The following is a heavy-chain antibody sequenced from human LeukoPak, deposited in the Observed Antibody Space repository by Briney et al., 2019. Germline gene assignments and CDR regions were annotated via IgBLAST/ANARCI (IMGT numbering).Heavy chain of an antibody. Sequence: PSETLSLTCTVSGGSISSYHWHWIRQPPGKGLEWIGYIYYSGSTSYNPSLKSRVIISLVRSKNQFSLNLRSVTAADTAVYYCAREGSGALAGHFDYWGQGTLVTVSS. D-gene: IGHD6-19*01. CDR3: AREGSGALAGHFDY. CDR1: GGSISSYH. J-gene: IGHJ4*02. CDR2: IYYSGST. V-gene: IGHV4-59*01.